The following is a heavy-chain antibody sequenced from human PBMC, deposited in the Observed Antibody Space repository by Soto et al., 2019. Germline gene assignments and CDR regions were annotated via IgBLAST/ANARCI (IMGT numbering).Heavy chain of an antibody. D-gene: IGHD2-2*02. V-gene: IGHV1-69*02. Sequence: QVQLVQSGAEVKKPGSSVKVSCKASGGTFSSYTIGRVRQAPGQGLEWMGRIIPILGIANYAQKFQGRVTITADKSTSTAYMELRSLRSEYTAVYYCAMEYCSSTSCYRDYWGQGTLVTVSS. J-gene: IGHJ4*02. CDR3: AMEYCSSTSCYRDY. CDR1: GGTFSSYT. CDR2: IIPILGIA.